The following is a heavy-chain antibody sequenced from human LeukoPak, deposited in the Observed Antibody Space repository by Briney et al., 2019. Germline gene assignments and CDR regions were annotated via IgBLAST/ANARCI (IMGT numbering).Heavy chain of an antibody. CDR3: ARDHLEPSIAARPNWFDP. CDR1: GFIFSYQW. D-gene: IGHD6-6*01. J-gene: IGHJ5*02. Sequence: GGSLRLSCAVSGFIFSYQWVHCVRHAPGKGLVWVSRITPDGSRTDYADFVKGRFTISRDNAKNSRYLQMNSLRAEDTAVYCCARDHLEPSIAARPNWFDPWGQGTLVTVSS. CDR2: ITPDGSRT. V-gene: IGHV3-74*01.